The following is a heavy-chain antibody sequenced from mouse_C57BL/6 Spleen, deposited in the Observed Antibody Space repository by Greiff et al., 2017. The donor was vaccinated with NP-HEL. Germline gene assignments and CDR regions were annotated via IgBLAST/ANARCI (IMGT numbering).Heavy chain of an antibody. D-gene: IGHD1-1*01. V-gene: IGHV1-81*01. CDR3: ARKDSSYYAMDY. CDR1: GYTFTSYG. Sequence: QVQLQQSGAELARPGASVKLSCKASGYTFTSYGISWVKQRTGQGLEWIGEIYPRSGNTYYNEKFKGKATLTADKSSSTAYMELRSLTSEDSAVYFCARKDSSYYAMDYWGQGTSVTVSS. CDR2: IYPRSGNT. J-gene: IGHJ4*01.